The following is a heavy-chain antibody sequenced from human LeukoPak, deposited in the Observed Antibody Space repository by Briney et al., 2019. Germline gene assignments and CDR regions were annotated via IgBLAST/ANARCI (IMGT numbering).Heavy chain of an antibody. CDR2: IYTSGST. CDR3: ARDLGWNYAMDWFDP. V-gene: IGHV4-61*02. D-gene: IGHD1-7*01. Sequence: SETLSLTCTVSGGSISSGSYYWSWIRQPAGKGLEWIGRIYTSGSTNYNPSLKSRVTISVDTSKNQFSLKLSSVTAADTAVYYCARDLGWNYAMDWFDPWGQGTLVTVSS. CDR1: GGSISSGSYY. J-gene: IGHJ5*02.